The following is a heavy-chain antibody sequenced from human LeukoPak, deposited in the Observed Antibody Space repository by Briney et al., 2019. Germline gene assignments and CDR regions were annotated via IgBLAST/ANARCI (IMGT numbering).Heavy chain of an antibody. Sequence: PGGSLRLSCAASGSTFSKFWMHWVRQAPGQGLVWVSGINRDGSTTTYADSVKGRFTVSRDNAKNTLYLQMNSLRAEDTAVYYCARGNYYGMDVWGQGTTVTVSS. CDR1: GSTFSKFW. CDR3: ARGNYYGMDV. J-gene: IGHJ6*02. CDR2: INRDGSTT. V-gene: IGHV3-74*03. D-gene: IGHD2/OR15-2a*01.